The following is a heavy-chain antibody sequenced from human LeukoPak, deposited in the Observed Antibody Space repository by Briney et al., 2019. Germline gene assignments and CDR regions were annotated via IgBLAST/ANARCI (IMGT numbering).Heavy chain of an antibody. D-gene: IGHD6-13*01. CDR1: GYTFTGHY. V-gene: IGHV1-2*02. J-gene: IGHJ4*02. Sequence: GASVKVYCKASGYTFTGHYIHWVRQAPGQGLEWMGWINPKNAGTNYAQKFQGRVTMTRDTSTGTAYMELSRLRSDDTAVYYCAKTLYIAAAPGGFDYWGQGTLVAVSS. CDR3: AKTLYIAAAPGGFDY. CDR2: INPKNAGT.